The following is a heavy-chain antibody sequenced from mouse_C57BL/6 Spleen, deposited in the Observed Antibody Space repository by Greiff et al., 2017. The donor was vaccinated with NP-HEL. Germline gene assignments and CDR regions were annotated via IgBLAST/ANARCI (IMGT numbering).Heavy chain of an antibody. CDR3: ARNYGSSSAMDY. CDR2: IYPRSGNT. V-gene: IGHV1-81*01. D-gene: IGHD1-1*01. J-gene: IGHJ4*01. CDR1: GYTFTSYG. Sequence: VQLQESGAELARPGASVKLSCKASGYTFTSYGISWVKQRTGQGLEWIGEIYPRSGNTYYNEKFKGKATLTADKSSSTAYMELRSLTSEDSAVYFCARNYGSSSAMDYWGQGTSVTVSS.